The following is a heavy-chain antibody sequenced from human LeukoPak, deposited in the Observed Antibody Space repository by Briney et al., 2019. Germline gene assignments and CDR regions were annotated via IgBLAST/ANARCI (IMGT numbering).Heavy chain of an antibody. J-gene: IGHJ4*02. Sequence: SETLSLTCTVSGGSISSYYWSWIRQPPGKGLEWIGYIYHSGSTNYNPSLESRVTIAVDTSKNQFSLKLSSVTAADTAVYYCASGYFRGYFEYWGLGTLVTVSS. V-gene: IGHV4-59*01. CDR1: GGSISSYY. CDR3: ASGYFRGYFEY. D-gene: IGHD3-22*01. CDR2: IYHSGST.